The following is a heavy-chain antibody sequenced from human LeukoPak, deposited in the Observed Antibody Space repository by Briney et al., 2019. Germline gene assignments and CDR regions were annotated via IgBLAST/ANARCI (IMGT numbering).Heavy chain of an antibody. Sequence: SVKVSCKASGGTFSSYAISWVRQAPGQGLEWMGGIIPIFGTANYAQKFQGRVTITTDESTSTAYMELSSPRSEDTAVYYCARGLDIVVVPAASGSSFDIWGQGTMVTVSS. CDR1: GGTFSSYA. CDR2: IIPIFGTA. CDR3: ARGLDIVVVPAASGSSFDI. V-gene: IGHV1-69*05. J-gene: IGHJ3*02. D-gene: IGHD2-2*03.